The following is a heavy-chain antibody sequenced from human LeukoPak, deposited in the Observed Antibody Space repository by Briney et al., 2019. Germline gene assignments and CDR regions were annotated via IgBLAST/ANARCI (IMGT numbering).Heavy chain of an antibody. V-gene: IGHV3-33*01. J-gene: IGHJ4*02. CDR2: IWYDGSNK. CDR1: GFTFSSYG. Sequence: GGSLRLSCAASGFTFSSYGMHWVRQAPGKGLEWVAVIWYDGSNKYYADSVKGRFTISRDNSKNTLYLQMNSLRAEDTAVYYCARVETAMVSYPLDYWGQRTLVTVSS. D-gene: IGHD5-18*01. CDR3: ARVETAMVSYPLDY.